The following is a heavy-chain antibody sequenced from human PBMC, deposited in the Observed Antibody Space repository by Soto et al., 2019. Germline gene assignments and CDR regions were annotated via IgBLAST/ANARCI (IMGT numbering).Heavy chain of an antibody. CDR2: IYYSGST. CDR1: GGSISSSSYY. D-gene: IGHD3-3*01. J-gene: IGHJ5*02. CDR3: ARVPGDFWSGYYSWFDP. V-gene: IGHV4-39*07. Sequence: SETLSLTCTVSGGSISSSSYYWGWIRQPPGKGLERIGSIYYSGSTYYNPFLKSRVTISVDRSKNQFSLKLSSVTAADTAVYYCARVPGDFWSGYYSWFDPWGQGTLVTVSS.